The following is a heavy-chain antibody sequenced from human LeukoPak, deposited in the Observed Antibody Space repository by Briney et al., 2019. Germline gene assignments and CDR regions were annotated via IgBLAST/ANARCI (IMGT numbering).Heavy chain of an antibody. V-gene: IGHV3-11*01. CDR3: ASPSAAITADAFDI. CDR1: GFTFSDYY. CDR2: ISSSGSTI. J-gene: IGHJ3*02. D-gene: IGHD2-2*01. Sequence: GGSLRLSCAASGFTFSDYYMSWIRQAPGKGLEWVSYISSSGSTIYYADSVKGRFTISRDNAKNSLYLQMNSLRAEDTAVYYCASPSAAITADAFDIWGQGTMVTVSS.